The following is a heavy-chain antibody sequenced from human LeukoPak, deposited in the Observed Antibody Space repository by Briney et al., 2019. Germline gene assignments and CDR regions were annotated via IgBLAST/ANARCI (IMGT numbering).Heavy chain of an antibody. CDR2: MNPNSGNT. J-gene: IGHJ5*02. V-gene: IGHV1-8*01. Sequence: ASVKVSCKASGYTFTSYDINWVRQATGQGLEWMGWMNPNSGNTGYAQKFQGRVTMTRNTSISTAYMELSSLRSEDTAVYYCARAGVLVPAAILFDPWGQGTLVTVSS. CDR3: ARAGVLVPAAILFDP. D-gene: IGHD2-2*01. CDR1: GYTFTSYD.